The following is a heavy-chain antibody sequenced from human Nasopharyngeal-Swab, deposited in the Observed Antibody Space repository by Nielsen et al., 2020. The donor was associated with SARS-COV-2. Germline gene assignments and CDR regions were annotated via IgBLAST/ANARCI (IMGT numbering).Heavy chain of an antibody. V-gene: IGHV3-23*01. D-gene: IGHD3-10*01. Sequence: GESLKISCAASGFTFSSYAVSWVRQAPGKGLEWVSAISGSGGSTYYADSVKGRFTISRDNSKNTLYLQMNSLRAEDTAVYYCAKGLDYYGSGSYDYWGQGTLVTVSS. CDR3: AKGLDYYGSGSYDY. CDR1: GFTFSSYA. J-gene: IGHJ4*02. CDR2: ISGSGGST.